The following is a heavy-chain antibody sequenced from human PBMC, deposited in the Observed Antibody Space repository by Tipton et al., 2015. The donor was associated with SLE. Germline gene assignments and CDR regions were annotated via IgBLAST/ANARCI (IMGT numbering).Heavy chain of an antibody. D-gene: IGHD3-22*01. CDR3: ARATHNSGADAFDI. V-gene: IGHV4-4*02. CDR1: GDSVSSDKW. Sequence: SLRLSCAVSGDSVSSDKWWSWVRQSPGKGLEWIGEIYRTGSSNSNPSLKGRVTMSLDKSKNQFSLKVTSVTATDTAVYYCARATHNSGADAFDIWGQGTMVTVSS. CDR2: IYRTGSS. J-gene: IGHJ3*02.